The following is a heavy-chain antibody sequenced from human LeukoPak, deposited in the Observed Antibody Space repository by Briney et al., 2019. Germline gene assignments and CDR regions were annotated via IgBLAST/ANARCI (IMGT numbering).Heavy chain of an antibody. CDR1: GFTFSSYS. CDR2: ISSSSSYI. J-gene: IGHJ4*02. CDR3: ARDLIKQQLVARPDY. Sequence: GGSLRLSCAASGFTFSSYSMNWVRQAPGKGLEWVSSISSSSSYIYYADSVKGRFTISRDNAKNSLYLQMNRLRAEDTAVYYCARDLIKQQLVARPDYWGQGTLVTVSS. V-gene: IGHV3-21*01. D-gene: IGHD6-13*01.